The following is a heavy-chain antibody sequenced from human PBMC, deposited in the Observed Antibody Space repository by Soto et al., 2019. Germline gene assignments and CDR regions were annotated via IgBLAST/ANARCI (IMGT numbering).Heavy chain of an antibody. CDR2: VRANGDRT. V-gene: IGHV3-23*01. D-gene: IGHD6-19*01. Sequence: GGSLRLSCVGSGFTFRSFAMSWVRQAPGKGLEWVSGVRANGDRTYYADSVKGRFSISRDNSKNSLYLQMNSLRAEDTAVYYCARDRREQWLVTHYGMDVWGQGTTVTVSS. CDR1: GFTFRSFA. CDR3: ARDRREQWLVTHYGMDV. J-gene: IGHJ6*02.